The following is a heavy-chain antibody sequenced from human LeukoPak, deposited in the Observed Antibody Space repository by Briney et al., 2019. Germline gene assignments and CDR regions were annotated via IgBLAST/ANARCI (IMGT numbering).Heavy chain of an antibody. CDR3: ARGGDTSGTLLDY. CDR1: GYTFITYP. CDR2: ISGYNDHT. V-gene: IGHV1-18*01. J-gene: IGHJ4*02. D-gene: IGHD1-1*01. Sequence: GASVKVSCKASGYTFITYPITWVRQAPGQGLEWMGWISGYNDHTNYAQNFQGRVTMTTDTSTSTAYMELKNLRSDDTAVYYCARGGDTSGTLLDYWGQGTLVTVSS.